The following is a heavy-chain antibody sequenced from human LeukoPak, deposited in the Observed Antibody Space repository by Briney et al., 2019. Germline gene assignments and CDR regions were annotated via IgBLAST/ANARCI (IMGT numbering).Heavy chain of an antibody. CDR3: VRDSRYCPDV. CDR1: GFTFRDYW. D-gene: IGHD2-15*01. CDR2: LISDGSSA. V-gene: IGHV3-74*01. J-gene: IGHJ6*02. Sequence: GGSLRLSCAVSGFTFRDYWMHWVRQAPGKGLVWVSRLISDGSSASYADSVKGRFTISRDNTKNTLYLEMNSLGAEDTAVYYCVRDSRYCPDVWGQGTTVTVSS.